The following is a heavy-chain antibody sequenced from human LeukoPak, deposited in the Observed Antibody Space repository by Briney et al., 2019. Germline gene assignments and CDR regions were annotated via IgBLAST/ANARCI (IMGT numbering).Heavy chain of an antibody. CDR3: ARDMSYDY. CDR2: IDPNSGGT. Sequence: GASVKVSCKASGYTFIGYYMHWVRQAPGQGLEWMGWIDPNSGGTKYAQKFQGRVTMARDTSISTAYMELSRLRSDDTAVYYCARDMSYDYWGQGTLVTVSS. J-gene: IGHJ4*02. V-gene: IGHV1-2*02. D-gene: IGHD1-26*01. CDR1: GYTFIGYY.